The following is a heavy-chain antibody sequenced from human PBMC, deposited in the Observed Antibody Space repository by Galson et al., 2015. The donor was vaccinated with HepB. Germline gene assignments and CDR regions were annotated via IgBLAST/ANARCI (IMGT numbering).Heavy chain of an antibody. V-gene: IGHV1-69*04. CDR3: ARDLHDYYGLDRASGAFDI. Sequence: SVKVSCKASGGTFSSYAISWVRQAPGQGLEWMGRIIPILGIANYAQKFQGRVTITADKSTSTAYMELSSLRSEDTAVYYCARDLHDYYGLDRASGAFDIWGQGTMVTVSS. J-gene: IGHJ3*02. CDR2: IIPILGIA. D-gene: IGHD3-10*01. CDR1: GGTFSSYA.